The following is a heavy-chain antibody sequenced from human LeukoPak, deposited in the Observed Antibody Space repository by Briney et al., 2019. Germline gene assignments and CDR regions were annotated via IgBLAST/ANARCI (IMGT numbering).Heavy chain of an antibody. CDR3: ARGTGSLDY. Sequence: SQTLSLTCAISGDSFSSKSASWNWIRQSPSRGLEWLGRTYSRSKWFNDYAVSVKSRITINPDTSKNQFSLHLSSVTPDDTAVYYCARGTGSLDYWGQGTLVTVSS. J-gene: IGHJ4*02. CDR1: GDSFSSKSAS. V-gene: IGHV6-1*01. CDR2: TYSRSKWFN. D-gene: IGHD1-26*01.